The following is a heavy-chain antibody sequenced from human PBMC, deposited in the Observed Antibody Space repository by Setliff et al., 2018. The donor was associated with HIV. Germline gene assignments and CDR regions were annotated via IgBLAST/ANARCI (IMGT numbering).Heavy chain of an antibody. CDR3: ARVPFGSGSYYFDF. J-gene: IGHJ4*02. V-gene: IGHV4-30-4*01. D-gene: IGHD3-10*01. CDR2: IYYSGDT. Sequence: TSETLSLTCTVSGASVNSDDYYWSWIRQTPGKGLEWIGYIYYSGDTYYNATLQSRATILLDTSKNQFFLTLTSVTAADTAVYFCARVPFGSGSYYFDFWGQGTLVTVS. CDR1: GASVNSDDYY.